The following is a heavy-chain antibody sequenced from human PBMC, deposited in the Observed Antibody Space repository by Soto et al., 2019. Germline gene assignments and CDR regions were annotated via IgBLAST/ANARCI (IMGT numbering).Heavy chain of an antibody. CDR2: INPNSGVT. CDR3: ARGKEIPDYWNFDL. J-gene: IGHJ2*01. Sequence: QVQLVQSGAEVKEPGALVKVSCKASGYSFTDHYMHWVRQAPGQGLEWMGWINPNSGVTKSAQQFQGRVTMTRDTSISTAFMELNRLTFDDTAVYYCARGKEIPDYWNFDLWGRGMLVTVSS. D-gene: IGHD2-2*02. V-gene: IGHV1-2*02. CDR1: GYSFTDHY.